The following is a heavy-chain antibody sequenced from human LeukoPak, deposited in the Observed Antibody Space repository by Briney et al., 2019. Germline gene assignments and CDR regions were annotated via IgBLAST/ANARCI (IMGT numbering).Heavy chain of an antibody. CDR3: ARVDCGGDCYSDDY. Sequence: LETLSLTCTVSGGSISSYYWSWIRQPPGKGLEWIGYIYYSGTTNYNPSLKSRVTISVDTSKNQFSLKLSSVTAADTAVYYCARVDCGGDCYSDDYWGQGTLVTVSS. CDR1: GGSISSYY. V-gene: IGHV4-59*12. CDR2: IYYSGTT. J-gene: IGHJ4*02. D-gene: IGHD2-21*02.